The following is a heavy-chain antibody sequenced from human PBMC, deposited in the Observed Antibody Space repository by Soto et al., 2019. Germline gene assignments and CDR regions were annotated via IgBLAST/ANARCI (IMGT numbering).Heavy chain of an antibody. V-gene: IGHV1-69*13. Sequence: GASVKVSCKASGGTFSSYAISWVRQAPGQGLEWMGGIIPIFGTANYAQKFQGKVTITADESTSTAYMELSSLRSEDTAVYYCARGSGVQLWLLAFDIWGQGTMVTVSS. J-gene: IGHJ3*02. CDR2: IIPIFGTA. CDR1: GGTFSSYA. CDR3: ARGSGVQLWLLAFDI. D-gene: IGHD5-18*01.